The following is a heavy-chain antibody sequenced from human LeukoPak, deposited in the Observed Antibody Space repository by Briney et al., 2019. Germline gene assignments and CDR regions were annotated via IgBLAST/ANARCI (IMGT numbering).Heavy chain of an antibody. CDR3: ANSISGGY. CDR1: GFTFSNYW. CDR2: IKHDGSKT. J-gene: IGHJ4*02. V-gene: IGHV3-7*05. D-gene: IGHD3-9*01. Sequence: PGGSLRLSCAASGFTFSNYWMSWVRQAPGKGLEWVANIKHDGSKTYYVDSVKGRFTISRDNAENSLYLQMNSLRVEDTAAYYCANSISGGYWGQGTLVTVSS.